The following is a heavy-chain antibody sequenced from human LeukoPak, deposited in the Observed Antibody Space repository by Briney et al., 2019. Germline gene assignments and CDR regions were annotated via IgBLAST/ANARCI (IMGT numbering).Heavy chain of an antibody. D-gene: IGHD3-9*01. Sequence: GGSLRLSCAASGFTFSSYWMHWVRQAPGKGLVWVSRINSDGSSTSYADSVKGRFTISRDNAKNTLYLQMNSLRAEDTAVCYCARRMRYFDWLFDYWGQGTLVTVSS. J-gene: IGHJ4*02. CDR3: ARRMRYFDWLFDY. V-gene: IGHV3-74*01. CDR1: GFTFSSYW. CDR2: INSDGSST.